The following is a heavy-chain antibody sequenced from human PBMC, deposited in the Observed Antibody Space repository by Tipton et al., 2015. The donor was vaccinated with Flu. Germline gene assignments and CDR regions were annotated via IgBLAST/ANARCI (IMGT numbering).Heavy chain of an antibody. CDR1: NGTISSYY. Sequence: TLSLTCTVSNGTISSYYWSWIRQPAGKGLEWIGRVHSSGGTNYNPSLKSRVTISVDTSKNQFSLKLSSVTAADTAVYYCARRYYDSSGPLDYWGQGTLVTVAS. CDR2: VHSSGGT. CDR3: ARRYYDSSGPLDY. J-gene: IGHJ4*02. V-gene: IGHV4-4*07. D-gene: IGHD3-22*01.